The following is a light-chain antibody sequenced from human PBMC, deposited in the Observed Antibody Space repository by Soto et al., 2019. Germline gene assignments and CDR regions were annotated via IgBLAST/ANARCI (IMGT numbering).Light chain of an antibody. J-gene: IGKJ1*01. CDR3: MQCKRWLWT. CDR1: QSLVFSDGNIY. V-gene: IGKV2-30*01. CDR2: KVS. Sequence: DVVLTQSPLSLLVALGQPASISCRSSQSLVFSDGNIYLNWLQQRPVQPPRRLIYKVSNRDSGVADSFSGSGSVTDFTLKIIWVEAEDVLVYYGMQCKRWLWTFGQGTKVEIK.